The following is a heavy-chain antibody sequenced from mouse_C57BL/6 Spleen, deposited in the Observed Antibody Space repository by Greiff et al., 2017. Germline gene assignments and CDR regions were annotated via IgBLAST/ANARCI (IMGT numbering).Heavy chain of an antibody. CDR3: ARGVYGGYYWYFDV. Sequence: QVQLQQSGAELVKPGASVKISCKASGYAFSSYWMNWVKQRPGKGLEWIGQIYPGDGDTNYNGKFKGKATLTADKSSSTAYMQLSSLTSEDAAVYFCARGVYGGYYWYFDVWGTGTTVTVSS. CDR2: IYPGDGDT. J-gene: IGHJ1*03. V-gene: IGHV1-80*01. CDR1: GYAFSSYW. D-gene: IGHD2-3*01.